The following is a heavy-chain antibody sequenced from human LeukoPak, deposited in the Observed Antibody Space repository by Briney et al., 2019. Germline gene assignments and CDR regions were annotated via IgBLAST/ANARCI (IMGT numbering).Heavy chain of an antibody. V-gene: IGHV4-61*02. J-gene: IGHJ4*02. D-gene: IGHD7-27*01. CDR1: GGSISSGSYY. CDR2: IYTSEST. Sequence: SQTLSLTCTVSGGSISSGSYYWSWIRQPAGKGLEWIGRIYTSESTNYNPSLKSRVTISVDTSKNQFSLKLSSVTTADTAVYYCARSRLGMGLDYWGQGTLVTVSS. CDR3: ARSRLGMGLDY.